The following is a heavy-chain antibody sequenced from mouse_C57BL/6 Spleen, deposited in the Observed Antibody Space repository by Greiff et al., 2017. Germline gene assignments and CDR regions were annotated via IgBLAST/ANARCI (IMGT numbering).Heavy chain of an antibody. CDR1: GFTFTDYY. CDR3: ARYENGRYFDY. CDR2: IRNKANGYTT. Sequence: EVKLVESGGGLVQPGGSLSLSCAASGFTFTDYYMSWVRQPPGKALAWLGFIRNKANGYTTEYSASVKGRFTISRANSQSILYLPVNALRAEDSADYYGARYENGRYFDYWGQGTTLTVSS. J-gene: IGHJ2*01. V-gene: IGHV7-3*01.